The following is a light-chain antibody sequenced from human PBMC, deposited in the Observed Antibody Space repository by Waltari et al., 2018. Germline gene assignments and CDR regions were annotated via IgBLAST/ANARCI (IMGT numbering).Light chain of an antibody. CDR1: STDVGAYNF. CDR2: DVG. J-gene: IGLJ1*01. CDR3: SSYTTSTTLL. Sequence: QSALTQPASVSGSPGQSIIISCTGSSTDVGAYNFVSWYQQHPGKVPKLLLYDVGNRPSGISHRFSASQSGHAASLTISGLQEEDEGEYYCSSYTTSTTLLFGTGTRLTVL. V-gene: IGLV2-14*01.